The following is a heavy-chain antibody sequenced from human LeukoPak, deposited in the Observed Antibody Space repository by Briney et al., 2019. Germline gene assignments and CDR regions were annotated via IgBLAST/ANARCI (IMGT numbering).Heavy chain of an antibody. J-gene: IGHJ6*04. CDR3: ARRHCSGGSCYLLDV. D-gene: IGHD2-15*01. Sequence: GGSLRLSCAASGFTFSDYSMNWVRQAPGKGLEWVSYISSSSSTIYYADSVKGRFTISRDNAKNSLYLQMNSLRAEDTAVYYCARRHCSGGSCYLLDVWGKGTTVTVSS. V-gene: IGHV3-48*04. CDR1: GFTFSDYS. CDR2: ISSSSSTI.